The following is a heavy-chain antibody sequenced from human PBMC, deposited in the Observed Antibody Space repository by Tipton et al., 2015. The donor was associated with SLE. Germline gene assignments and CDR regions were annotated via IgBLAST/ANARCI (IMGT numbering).Heavy chain of an antibody. CDR3: ARKGDY. CDR1: GDSLFRSH. V-gene: IGHV4-4*07. Sequence: TLSLTCTVSGDSLFRSHWTWVRQPAGKRLEWIGRMYTSGSTTYNPSLQSRVTISVDTSKNQFSLKLNSVTAADTAVYYCARKGDYWGQGTLVTVSS. J-gene: IGHJ4*02. CDR2: MYTSGST.